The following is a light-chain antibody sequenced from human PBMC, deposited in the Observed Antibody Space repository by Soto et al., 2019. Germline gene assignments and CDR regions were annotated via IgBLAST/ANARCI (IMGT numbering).Light chain of an antibody. J-gene: IGKJ5*01. Sequence: DIQITQSPSSLSASVGDRVTITCRASQSISSYLNWYQKKPGKAPKLLIYAASSLQSGVPSRLSGSGSGTDFTITISSMQPEDFATYYCQQSYSTRFGQGTRGEIK. CDR3: QQSYSTR. CDR1: QSISSY. CDR2: AAS. V-gene: IGKV1-39*01.